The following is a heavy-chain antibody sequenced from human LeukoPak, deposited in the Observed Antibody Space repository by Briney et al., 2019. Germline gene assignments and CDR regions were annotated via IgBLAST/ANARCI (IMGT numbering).Heavy chain of an antibody. D-gene: IGHD5-18*01. CDR3: AKDISQGYTFGSIEEDY. CDR1: GFTFNSYA. Sequence: GGSLRLSCAASGFTFNSYATSWVRQAPGKGLEWLSAISESDGSTYYADSVKGRFTISRDNSKNTLYLQMNSLGADDTAVYFCAKDISQGYTFGSIEEDYWGQGTLVTVSS. CDR2: ISESDGST. J-gene: IGHJ4*02. V-gene: IGHV3-23*01.